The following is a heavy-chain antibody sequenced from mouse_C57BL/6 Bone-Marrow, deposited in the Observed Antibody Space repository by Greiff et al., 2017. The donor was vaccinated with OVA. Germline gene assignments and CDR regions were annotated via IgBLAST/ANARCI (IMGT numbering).Heavy chain of an antibody. Sequence: QVHVKQPGAELVKPGASVKLSCKASGYTFTSYWMQWVKQRPGQGLEWIGEIDPSDSYTNYNQKFKGKATLTVDTSSSTAYMQLSSLTSEDSAVYYYARGRLRRAMDYWGQGTSVTVSS. D-gene: IGHD2-4*01. CDR1: GYTFTSYW. CDR3: ARGRLRRAMDY. J-gene: IGHJ4*01. V-gene: IGHV1-50*01. CDR2: IDPSDSYT.